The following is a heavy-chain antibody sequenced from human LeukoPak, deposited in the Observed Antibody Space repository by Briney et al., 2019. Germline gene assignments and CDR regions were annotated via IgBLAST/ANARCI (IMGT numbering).Heavy chain of an antibody. Sequence: PGGSLRLSCAASGFTFSSYSMNWVRQAPGKGLEWVAVISYDGSNKYYADSVKGRFTISRDNSKNTLYLQMDSLRAEDTAVYYCARVSAHAGIAVAASDYWGQGTLVTVSS. J-gene: IGHJ4*02. V-gene: IGHV3-30*03. D-gene: IGHD6-19*01. CDR1: GFTFSSYS. CDR2: ISYDGSNK. CDR3: ARVSAHAGIAVAASDY.